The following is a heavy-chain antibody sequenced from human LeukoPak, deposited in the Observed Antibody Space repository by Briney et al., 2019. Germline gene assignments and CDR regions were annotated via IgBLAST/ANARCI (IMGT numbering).Heavy chain of an antibody. CDR2: ISAYNGNT. CDR1: GYTFTSYG. Sequence: GASVKVSCKASGYTFTSYGISWVRQAPGQGLEWMGWISAYNGNTNYAQKLQGRVTMTTDTSTSTAYMELRSLRSDDTAVYYCARAPYYDILTGYQALFDYRGQGTLVTVSS. D-gene: IGHD3-9*01. J-gene: IGHJ4*02. CDR3: ARAPYYDILTGYQALFDY. V-gene: IGHV1-18*01.